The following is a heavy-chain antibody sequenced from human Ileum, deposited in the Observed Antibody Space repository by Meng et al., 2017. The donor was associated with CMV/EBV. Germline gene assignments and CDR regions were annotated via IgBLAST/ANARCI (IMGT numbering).Heavy chain of an antibody. J-gene: IGHJ4*02. D-gene: IGHD3-3*01. Sequence: QPTGSGPGPVKPSETLSLTCTVSGGAFNDYHWTWIRQSAGKGLEWIGRIASSGTTYLNPSLESRISMSVDKAKNQFSLKLISVTAAGTALYFCARGIHDFWSGTYFDYWGQGLLVTVSS. CDR1: GGAFNDYH. CDR2: IASSGTT. V-gene: IGHV4-4*07. CDR3: ARGIHDFWSGTYFDY.